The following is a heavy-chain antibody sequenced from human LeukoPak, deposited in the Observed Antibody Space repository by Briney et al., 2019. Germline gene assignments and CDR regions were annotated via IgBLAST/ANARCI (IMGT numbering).Heavy chain of an antibody. J-gene: IGHJ6*03. D-gene: IGHD3-10*01. Sequence: SVKVSCKASGGTFSSYAISWVRQAPGQGLEWMGRIIPIFGTANYAQKFQGRVTITTDESTSTAYMELSRLRSDDTAVYYCAREITMVRGVISYYYMDVWGKGTTVTVSS. V-gene: IGHV1-69*05. CDR1: GGTFSSYA. CDR2: IIPIFGTA. CDR3: AREITMVRGVISYYYMDV.